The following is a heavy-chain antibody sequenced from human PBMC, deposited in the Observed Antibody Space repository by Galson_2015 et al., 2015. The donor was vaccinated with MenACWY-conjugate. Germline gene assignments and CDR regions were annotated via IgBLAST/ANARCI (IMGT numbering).Heavy chain of an antibody. J-gene: IGHJ4*02. Sequence: SLRLSCAASGFTFSSYAMSRVRQAPGKGLEWVSAISGSGGRTYYADSVKGRFTISRDNSKNTLYLQMNSLRAEDTAVYYCAKDRLDDAGTIDYWGQGTLVTVSS. CDR3: AKDRLDDAGTIDY. CDR1: GFTFSSYA. D-gene: IGHD1-7*01. V-gene: IGHV3-23*01. CDR2: ISGSGGRT.